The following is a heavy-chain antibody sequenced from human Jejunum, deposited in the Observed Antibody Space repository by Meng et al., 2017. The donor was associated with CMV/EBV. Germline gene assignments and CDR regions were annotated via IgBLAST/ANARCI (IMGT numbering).Heavy chain of an antibody. Sequence: QVQLQESGPELVKPSGTLSLTCVVSGGSLIGTNWWNWVRQPPGGGLEWIGEIFHSGATNYNPSLKSRVTISIDNSKNQFSLKLTSMTAADTAVYFCGDPPAGYWGQGILVTVSS. J-gene: IGHJ4*02. CDR2: IFHSGAT. CDR1: GGSLIGTNW. V-gene: IGHV4-4*02. CDR3: GDPPAGY.